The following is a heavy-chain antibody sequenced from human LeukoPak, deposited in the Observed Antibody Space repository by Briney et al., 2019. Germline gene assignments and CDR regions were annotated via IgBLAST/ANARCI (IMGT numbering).Heavy chain of an antibody. CDR3: AREGWFGEFDNWFDP. CDR1: GFTFSTYA. V-gene: IGHV3-30-3*01. D-gene: IGHD3-10*01. Sequence: PGGSLRLSCAASGFTFSTYAMHWVRQAPGKGLEWVAVISYDGSNKYYADSVKGRFTISRDNSKNTLYLQMNSQRAEDTAVYYCAREGWFGEFDNWFDPWGQGTLVTVSS. CDR2: ISYDGSNK. J-gene: IGHJ5*02.